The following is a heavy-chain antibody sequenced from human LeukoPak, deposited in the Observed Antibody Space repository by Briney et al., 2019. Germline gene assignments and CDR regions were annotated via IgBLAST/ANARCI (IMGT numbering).Heavy chain of an antibody. D-gene: IGHD2/OR15-2a*01. CDR1: GGTFSSYA. Sequence: SVKVSCKASGGTFSSYAISWVRQAPGQGLEWMGRIIPILGIANYAQKFQSRVTITADKSTSTAYMELSSLRSEDTAVYYCARSSNSPYYYYGMDVWGQGTTVTVSS. V-gene: IGHV1-69*04. CDR3: ARSSNSPYYYYGMDV. J-gene: IGHJ6*02. CDR2: IIPILGIA.